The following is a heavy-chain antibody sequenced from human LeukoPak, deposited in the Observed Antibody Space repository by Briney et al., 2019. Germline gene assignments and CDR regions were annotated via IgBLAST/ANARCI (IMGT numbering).Heavy chain of an antibody. CDR1: GGSISSYY. D-gene: IGHD2-2*01. V-gene: IGHV4-59*12. Sequence: SETLSLTGTGSGGSISSYYWSWIRQPPGKGLEWVGYIYYIWSTNYNPSLKSRVTISLDTSKHQFSLQLRSVTAADTAVYYCARSSLSCSSTSCYNWFDPWGQGTLVTVSS. CDR3: ARSSLSCSSTSCYNWFDP. J-gene: IGHJ5*02. CDR2: IYYIWST.